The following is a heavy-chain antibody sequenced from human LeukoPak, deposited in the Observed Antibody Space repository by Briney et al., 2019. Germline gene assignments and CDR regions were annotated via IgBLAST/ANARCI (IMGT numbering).Heavy chain of an antibody. CDR1: GGSISSYY. Sequence: SETLSLTCTVSGGSISSYYWSWIWQPPGKGLEWIGYIYYSGSTNYNPSLKSRVTISVDTSKNQFSLKLSSVTAADTAVYYCASSNVDTAMVSFDYWGQGTLVTVSS. D-gene: IGHD5-18*01. CDR2: IYYSGST. CDR3: ASSNVDTAMVSFDY. J-gene: IGHJ4*02. V-gene: IGHV4-59*01.